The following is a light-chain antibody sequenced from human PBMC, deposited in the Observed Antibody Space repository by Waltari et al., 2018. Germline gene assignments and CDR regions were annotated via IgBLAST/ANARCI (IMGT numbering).Light chain of an antibody. Sequence: QSALTQPASGSGSPGQSVTLSCTGRRTDIGGSFFVPWYQQHPVTAPKLLIYDVSNRPSGVSDRFSGSKSDNTASLTISGLQTEDEADYYCSSYSSTTTRVIFGGGTRLTVL. J-gene: IGLJ2*01. V-gene: IGLV2-14*03. CDR2: DVS. CDR1: RTDIGGSFF. CDR3: SSYSSTTTRVI.